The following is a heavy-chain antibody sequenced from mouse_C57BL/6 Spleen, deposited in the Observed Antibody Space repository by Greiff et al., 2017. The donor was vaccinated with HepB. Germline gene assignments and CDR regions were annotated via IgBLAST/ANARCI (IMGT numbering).Heavy chain of an antibody. V-gene: IGHV5-4*01. D-gene: IGHD4-1*01. CDR3: ARETGTFDY. Sequence: EVHLVEPGGGLVKPGGSLKLSCAASGFTFSSYAMSWVRPTPEKRLEWVATISDGGSYTSYPDNVKGRFTISRDNAKNNLYLQMSHLKSGDTAMYYCARETGTFDYWGQGTTLTGSS. CDR2: ISDGGSYT. J-gene: IGHJ2*01. CDR1: GFTFSSYA.